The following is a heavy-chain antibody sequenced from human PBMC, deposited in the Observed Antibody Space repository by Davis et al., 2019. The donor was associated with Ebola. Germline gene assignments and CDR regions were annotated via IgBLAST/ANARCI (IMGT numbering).Heavy chain of an antibody. CDR2: INHNGST. D-gene: IGHD2-15*01. CDR3: AREIGDCSGGSCYSGWFDP. CDR1: GGSFSGYY. V-gene: IGHV4-34*01. J-gene: IGHJ5*02. Sequence: SETLSLTCAVYGGSFSGYYWSWIRKPPGKGLEWIGEINHNGSTNYNPSLKSRVTISVDTSKNQFSLKLSSVTAADTAVYYCAREIGDCSGGSCYSGWFDPWGQGTLVTVSS.